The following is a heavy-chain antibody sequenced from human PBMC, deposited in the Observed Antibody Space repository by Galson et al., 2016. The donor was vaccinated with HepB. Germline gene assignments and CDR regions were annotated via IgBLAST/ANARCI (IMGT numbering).Heavy chain of an antibody. V-gene: IGHV6-1*01. J-gene: IGHJ4*02. Sequence: CAISGDSVSSKSAAWNWIRHSPSRGLEWLGRTYHTSNWYSDYAVSVKSRITINPDTSKNQFSLQLNSVTPEDTAVYYCARGHLVVPFSFYFDYWGQGSLDTVSS. D-gene: IGHD2-15*01. CDR1: GDSVSSKSAA. CDR2: TYHTSNWYS. CDR3: ARGHLVVPFSFYFDY.